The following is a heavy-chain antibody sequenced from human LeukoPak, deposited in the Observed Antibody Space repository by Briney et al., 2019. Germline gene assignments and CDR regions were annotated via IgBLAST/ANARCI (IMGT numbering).Heavy chain of an antibody. Sequence: PGGSLRLSCAASGFTFNNYWMHWVRQAPGKGLEWVSNIKQDGSEKYYVDSVKGRFTISRDNAKNSLYLQMNSLRAEDTAVYYCAGAGGSTYVYYFDYWGQGTLVTVSS. CDR1: GFTFNNYW. V-gene: IGHV3-7*01. CDR2: IKQDGSEK. D-gene: IGHD5/OR15-5a*01. CDR3: AGAGGSTYVYYFDY. J-gene: IGHJ4*02.